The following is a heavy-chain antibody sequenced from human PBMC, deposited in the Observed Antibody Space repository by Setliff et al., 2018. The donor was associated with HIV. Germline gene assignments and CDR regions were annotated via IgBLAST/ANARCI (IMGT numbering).Heavy chain of an antibody. Sequence: SETLSLTCTVSGGSISSNYGSWIRQPPGQGLEWIGYLYSSGSTNYNPSLKSRVTISVDKSKKQYSLRLTSVTAADTAVYFCARGFGASYLFCGYMDVWGKGTTVTVSS. J-gene: IGHJ6*03. CDR3: ARGFGASYLFCGYMDV. CDR2: LYSSGST. D-gene: IGHD2-21*01. V-gene: IGHV4-59*12. CDR1: GGSISSNY.